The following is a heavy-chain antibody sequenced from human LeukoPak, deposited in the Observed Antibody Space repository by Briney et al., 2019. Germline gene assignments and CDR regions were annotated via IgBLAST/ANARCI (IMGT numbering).Heavy chain of an antibody. CDR1: GGTFSSYA. V-gene: IGHV1-69*01. Sequence: SVKVSCKASGGTFSSYAISWVRQAPGQGLEWMGGIIPIFGTANYAQKFQGRVTITADESTSTAYVELSSLRSEDTAVYYCARDSSGWLNDAFDIWGQGTMVTVSS. CDR2: IIPIFGTA. J-gene: IGHJ3*02. CDR3: ARDSSGWLNDAFDI. D-gene: IGHD6-19*01.